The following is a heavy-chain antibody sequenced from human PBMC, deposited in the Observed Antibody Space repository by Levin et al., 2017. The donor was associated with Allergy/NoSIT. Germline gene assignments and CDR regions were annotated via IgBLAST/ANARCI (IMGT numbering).Heavy chain of an antibody. J-gene: IGHJ4*02. D-gene: IGHD6-19*01. Sequence: QAGGSLRLSCAASGFTFSTYGMDWVRQATGKGLEWVSHIGSAGDTYYPDSVKGRFTISRENAKNSLYLQMNSLRAGDTAVYYCARDSGSGLDYWGQGTLVTVSS. CDR2: IGSAGDT. V-gene: IGHV3-13*01. CDR3: ARDSGSGLDY. CDR1: GFTFSTYG.